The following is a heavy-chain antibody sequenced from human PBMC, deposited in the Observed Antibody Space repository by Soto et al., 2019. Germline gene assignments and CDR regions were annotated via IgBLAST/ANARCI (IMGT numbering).Heavy chain of an antibody. D-gene: IGHD3-3*02. V-gene: IGHV1-46*01. CDR1: GYTFLNFY. Sequence: QVQLVQSGTEVQKPGASVKVSCKASGYTFLNFYIHWVRQAPGQGLEWMGFINPSGGGTTYAQQFQGRLNMTRDTSTNTVYMELSSLRSDDTAIYYCARDKPFLAGYWGQGTLVT. CDR3: ARDKPFLAGY. J-gene: IGHJ4*02. CDR2: INPSGGGT.